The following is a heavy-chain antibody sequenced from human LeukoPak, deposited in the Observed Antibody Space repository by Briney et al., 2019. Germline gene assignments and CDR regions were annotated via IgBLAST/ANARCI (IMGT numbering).Heavy chain of an antibody. Sequence: GGSLRLSCAASGFTFSSYSMNWVRQAPGKGLEWVANIKQDGSEKYYVDSVKGRFTISRDNAKNSLYLQMNSLRAEDMAVYYCAKVWAAMVPSFDHWGQGTLVTVSS. D-gene: IGHD5-18*01. J-gene: IGHJ4*02. V-gene: IGHV3-7*01. CDR3: AKVWAAMVPSFDH. CDR2: IKQDGSEK. CDR1: GFTFSSYS.